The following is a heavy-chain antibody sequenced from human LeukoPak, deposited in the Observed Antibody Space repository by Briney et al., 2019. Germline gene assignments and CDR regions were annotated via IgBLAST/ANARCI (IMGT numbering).Heavy chain of an antibody. D-gene: IGHD1-26*01. CDR3: ARDKVVGATHFDY. CDR1: RFTFSSYW. V-gene: IGHV3-7*01. CDR2: INQAASDK. Sequence: PGGSLRLSCVASRFTFSSYWMSWVRQAPGKGLEWVANINQAASDKNYQDSVKGRFTISRSHAKNSLFLQMHRLNGDGTAFYYCARDKVVGATHFDYWGQGTLVTVSS. J-gene: IGHJ4*02.